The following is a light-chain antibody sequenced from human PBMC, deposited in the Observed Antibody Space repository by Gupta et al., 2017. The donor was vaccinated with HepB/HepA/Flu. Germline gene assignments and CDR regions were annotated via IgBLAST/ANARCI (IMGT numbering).Light chain of an antibody. CDR3: ASWDDSVSGPV. Sequence: QSLLPQPPSESGTAGQRVLISCFGRSSNIEAKTVSWYTHFPGVAPKLLIFNDDERRSGVPARISASKSGTSASLAIGGLQAEDEGVYYCASWDDSVSGPVFGGGTKLTVL. V-gene: IGLV1-44*01. CDR1: SSNIEAKT. J-gene: IGLJ3*02. CDR2: NDD.